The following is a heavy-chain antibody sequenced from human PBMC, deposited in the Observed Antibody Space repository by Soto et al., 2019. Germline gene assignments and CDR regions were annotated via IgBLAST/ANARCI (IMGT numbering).Heavy chain of an antibody. CDR3: ASCGAACSHY. D-gene: IGHD2-15*01. J-gene: IGHJ4*01. V-gene: IGHV3-23*05. Sequence: GGSLILSCATSGFTFHDYAMGWVRQAPGKGLEWVSAIAFTGSATYYADSVKVRVTISRDNAKNSLYLQMNSLRAEDTAVYYCASCGAACSHY. CDR1: GFTFHDYA. CDR2: IAFTGSAT.